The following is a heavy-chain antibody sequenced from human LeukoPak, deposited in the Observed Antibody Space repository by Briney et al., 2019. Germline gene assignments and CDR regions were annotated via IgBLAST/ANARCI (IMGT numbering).Heavy chain of an antibody. CDR1: GFTFTTCS. J-gene: IGHJ3*02. D-gene: IGHD3-16*01. Sequence: GGSLRLSCAASGFTFTTCSLNWVRQAPGKGLEWVSSINSTSGDTFYADSVKGRFTISRDNAKNSLYLEMNSLRVEDTAVYYCARDWGDESRGQFDAFDIWGQGTRVTVSS. V-gene: IGHV3-21*01. CDR2: INSTSGDT. CDR3: ARDWGDESRGQFDAFDI.